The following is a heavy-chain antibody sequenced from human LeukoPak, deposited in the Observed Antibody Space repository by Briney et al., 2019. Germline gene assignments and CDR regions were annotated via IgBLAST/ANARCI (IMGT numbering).Heavy chain of an antibody. J-gene: IGHJ4*02. CDR2: IHYSGST. V-gene: IGHV4-59*01. Sequence: SETLSLTCSVSGASFSTYFWNWIRQPPGKGLEWIGKIHYSGSTNYDPSRKSRVIISIDTSKNQFSLKLTSVTAADTAVYYCARDRASIVGAKLRGRYFDYWGQGTLVTVSS. CDR1: GASFSTYF. D-gene: IGHD1-26*01. CDR3: ARDRASIVGAKLRGRYFDY.